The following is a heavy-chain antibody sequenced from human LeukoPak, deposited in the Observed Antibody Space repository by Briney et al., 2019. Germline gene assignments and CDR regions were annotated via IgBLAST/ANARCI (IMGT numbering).Heavy chain of an antibody. CDR1: GFTFTTYW. Sequence: GGSLRLSCAASGFTFTTYWMSWVRQAPGKGLEWVANIDNGGSDKYYVDSVEGRFTISRDNAKNSLYLQMNSLRAEDTAVYYCAREDHVSSSDYWGQGTLVTVSS. V-gene: IGHV3-7*01. CDR3: AREDHVSSSDY. J-gene: IGHJ4*02. CDR2: IDNGGSDK.